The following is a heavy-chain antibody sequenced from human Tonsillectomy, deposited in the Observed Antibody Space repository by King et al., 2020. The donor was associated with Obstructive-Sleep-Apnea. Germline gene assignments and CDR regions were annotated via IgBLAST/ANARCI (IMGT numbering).Heavy chain of an antibody. J-gene: IGHJ6*02. CDR2: ISYDGSIN. Sequence: VQLVESGGGVVQPGRSLRLSCAASGFTFSSYAMHWVRQAPGKGLEWVAVISYDGSINYYADSGKGRFTISRDTSKNTLYLQMNSLRAEDTAVYYCARDFVMVRGANYYYYGMDVWGQGTTVTVSS. CDR1: GFTFSSYA. D-gene: IGHD3-10*01. CDR3: ARDFVMVRGANYYYYGMDV. V-gene: IGHV3-30*04.